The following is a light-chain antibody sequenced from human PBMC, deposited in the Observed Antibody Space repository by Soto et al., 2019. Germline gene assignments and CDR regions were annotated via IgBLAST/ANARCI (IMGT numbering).Light chain of an antibody. CDR1: QDISNY. CDR2: DAS. V-gene: IGKV1-33*01. J-gene: IGKJ4*01. Sequence: DIQMTQSPSSLSASVGDRVTITCQASQDISNYLNWYQQKPGKAPMLLIYDASNLETGVPSRFSGIGSGTDFTFTISSLQPEDIATYYCQQYDNLPVFGGGTKVEIK. CDR3: QQYDNLPV.